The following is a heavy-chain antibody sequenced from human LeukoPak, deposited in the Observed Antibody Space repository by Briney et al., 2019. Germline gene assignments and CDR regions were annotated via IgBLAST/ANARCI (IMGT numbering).Heavy chain of an antibody. Sequence: PGRSLRLSCAASGFTFSSYGMHWFRQAPDKGLEWVAVIWYDGSNKYYAESVKGRFTISRDNSKNTLYLQMNSLRAEDTAVYYCAKDFSYYDSIGSGPDYWGQGTLVTVSS. CDR3: AKDFSYYDSIGSGPDY. CDR2: IWYDGSNK. D-gene: IGHD3-22*01. CDR1: GFTFSSYG. J-gene: IGHJ4*02. V-gene: IGHV3-33*06.